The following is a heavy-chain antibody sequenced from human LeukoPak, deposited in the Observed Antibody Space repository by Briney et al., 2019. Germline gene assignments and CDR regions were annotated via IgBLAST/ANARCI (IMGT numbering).Heavy chain of an antibody. CDR1: GGSITSGSYY. D-gene: IGHD3-16*01. CDR2: IYSSGST. J-gene: IGHJ4*02. V-gene: IGHV4-61*02. Sequence: SETLSLTCIVSGGSITSGSYYWNWIRHPAGKGLEWIGRIYSSGSTNYNPSLKTRVTISVDTSKNQFSLNLNSVTAADTAVYYCARGGLGDSFDYWGQGILVTVSS. CDR3: ARGGLGDSFDY.